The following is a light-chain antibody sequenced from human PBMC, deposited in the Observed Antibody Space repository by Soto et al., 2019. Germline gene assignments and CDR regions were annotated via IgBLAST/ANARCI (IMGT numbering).Light chain of an antibody. CDR2: GAS. V-gene: IGKV1-39*01. Sequence: IQMTQSPSSLYASVGDSVTVTSRASQSINIYLNWYQQKPGKAPTLLIYGASSLQSGVPSRFTGRGSRTDYTLIISSLQPEDFATYYCQQSYRSPYTFGQGTKLEIK. CDR3: QQSYRSPYT. CDR1: QSINIY. J-gene: IGKJ2*01.